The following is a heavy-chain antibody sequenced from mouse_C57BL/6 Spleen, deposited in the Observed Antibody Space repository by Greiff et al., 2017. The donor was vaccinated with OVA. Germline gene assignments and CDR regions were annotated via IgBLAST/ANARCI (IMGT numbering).Heavy chain of an antibody. CDR2: ISDGGSYT. Sequence: EVKLMESGGGLVKPGGSLKLSCAASGFTFSSYSMSWVRQTPGKRLEWVATISDGGSYTYYPANVKGRFTISRATAKHNLYLQKSHLKAEDTAMYYGGREGTTGEADDWGKGTTLTVSS. D-gene: IGHD2-14*01. J-gene: IGHJ2*01. CDR3: GREGTTGEADD. CDR1: GFTFSSYS. V-gene: IGHV5-4*01.